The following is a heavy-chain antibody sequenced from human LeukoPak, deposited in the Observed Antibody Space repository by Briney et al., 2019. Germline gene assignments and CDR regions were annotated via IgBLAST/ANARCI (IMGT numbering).Heavy chain of an antibody. V-gene: IGHV1-18*01. J-gene: IGHJ4*02. D-gene: IGHD3-10*01. Sequence: GASVKVSCKASGYTVTSYGISYVQQAPGHGLEWMGWISAYNGNTNYAQKLQGRVTMTTDTSTSTAYMELRSLRSDDTAVYYCARDRAPYGSGSYGGFDYWGQGTLVTVSS. CDR2: ISAYNGNT. CDR3: ARDRAPYGSGSYGGFDY. CDR1: GYTVTSYG.